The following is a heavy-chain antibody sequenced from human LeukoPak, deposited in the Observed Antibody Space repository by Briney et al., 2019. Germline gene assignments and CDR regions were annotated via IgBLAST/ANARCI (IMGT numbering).Heavy chain of an antibody. Sequence: PSQTLSLTCTVSGGSISSGSYYWLWIRQPAGTGLEWIGRTSTSGSTNYNPSLKSRVTISVDTSKNQFSLKLSALTAADTAVYYCASRRGRYDYWGQGTLVTVSS. CDR3: ASRRGRYDY. J-gene: IGHJ4*02. V-gene: IGHV4-61*02. D-gene: IGHD5-24*01. CDR1: GGSISSGSYY. CDR2: TSTSGST.